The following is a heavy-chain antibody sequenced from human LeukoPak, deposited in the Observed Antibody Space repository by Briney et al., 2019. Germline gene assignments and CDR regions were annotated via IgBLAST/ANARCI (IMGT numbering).Heavy chain of an antibody. CDR2: INHSGGT. V-gene: IGHV4-34*01. J-gene: IGHJ4*02. CDR3: AVDPDSSDY. D-gene: IGHD6-13*01. Sequence: SETLSLTCAVYGGSFSGYYWSWIRQPPGKGLEWIGEINHSGGTNYNPSLKSRVTISVDTSKNQFSLKLSSVTAADTAVYYCAVDPDSSDYWGQGTLVTVSS. CDR1: GGSFSGYY.